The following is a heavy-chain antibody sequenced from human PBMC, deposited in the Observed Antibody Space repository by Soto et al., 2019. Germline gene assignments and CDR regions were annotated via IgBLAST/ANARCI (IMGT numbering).Heavy chain of an antibody. CDR1: GYTFTGYY. V-gene: IGHV1-2*04. Sequence: QVQLVQSGAEVKKPGASVKVSCKASGYTFTGYYMHWVRQAPGQGLEWMGWINPNSGGTNYAQKLQGWVTMTRDTSISTAYMELSRLRSDDTAVYYCARPYGDYGYFDYWGQGTLVTVSS. CDR2: INPNSGGT. CDR3: ARPYGDYGYFDY. D-gene: IGHD4-17*01. J-gene: IGHJ4*02.